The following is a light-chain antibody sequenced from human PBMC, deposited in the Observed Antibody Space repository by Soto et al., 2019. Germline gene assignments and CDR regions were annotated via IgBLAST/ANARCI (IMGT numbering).Light chain of an antibody. CDR1: QSISTY. CDR3: QQSYTAPLT. CDR2: AAS. V-gene: IGKV1-39*01. J-gene: IGKJ4*01. Sequence: DIQMTQSPSSLSASVGDRVTITCRASQSISTYLNWYQQKPGKAPNLLIFAASTLQSGVPSRFSGSRSGTDCTLTIRSLQPEDCATYYCQQSYTAPLTFGGGTNVETK.